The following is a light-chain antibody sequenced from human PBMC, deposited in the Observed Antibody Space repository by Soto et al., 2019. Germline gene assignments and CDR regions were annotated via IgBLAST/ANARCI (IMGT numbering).Light chain of an antibody. J-gene: IGKJ1*01. Sequence: DIQMTQSPSSLSASVGDRVTITCRASQSISNYLNWYQQIPGKAPKLLIYAASSMQSGVPSRFSGSGSETDFTLTISSLQPDDSATYYCQQSFSPLWTFGQGTKVEV. V-gene: IGKV1-39*01. CDR1: QSISNY. CDR3: QQSFSPLWT. CDR2: AAS.